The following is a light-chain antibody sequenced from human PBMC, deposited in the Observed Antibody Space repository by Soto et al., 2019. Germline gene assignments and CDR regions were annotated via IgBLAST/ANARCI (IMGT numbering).Light chain of an antibody. CDR3: QQYYSTLWT. CDR1: QSVLYSSNNKNY. CDR2: WAS. J-gene: IGKJ1*01. Sequence: DIVMTQSPDSLAVSLGERATINCKFSQSVLYSSNNKNYLAWYQQKPGQPPKLLIFWASTRESGVPDRFSGSGSGTDFTLTISSLQAEDVAVYYCQQYYSTLWTFGQGTKVDIK. V-gene: IGKV4-1*01.